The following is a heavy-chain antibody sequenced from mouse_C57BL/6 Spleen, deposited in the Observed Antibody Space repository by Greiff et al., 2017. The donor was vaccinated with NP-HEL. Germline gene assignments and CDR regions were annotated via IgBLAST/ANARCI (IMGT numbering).Heavy chain of an antibody. CDR1: GYTFTDYE. D-gene: IGHD1-1*01. Sequence: QVQLQQSGAELVRPGASVTLSCKASGYTFTDYEMHWVKQTPVHGLEWIGAIDPETGGTAYNQKFKGKAILTADKSSSTAYMELRSLTSEDSAVYYCTRSGLAYGFDDWGQGTTLTVSS. CDR2: IDPETGGT. J-gene: IGHJ2*01. V-gene: IGHV1-15*01. CDR3: TRSGLAYGFDD.